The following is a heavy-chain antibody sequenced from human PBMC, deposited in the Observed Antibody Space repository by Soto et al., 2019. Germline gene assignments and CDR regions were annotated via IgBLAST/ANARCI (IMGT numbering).Heavy chain of an antibody. J-gene: IGHJ3*02. V-gene: IGHV5-51*01. CDR1: GYSFTSYW. CDR3: ARSGKYYYGSGIYYDAFDI. CDR2: IYPGDSDA. D-gene: IGHD3-10*01. Sequence: GESLKISCKGSGYSFTSYWIGWVRQMPGKGLEWMGIIYPGDSDARYGPSFQGQVTISADKSITTAYLQWSSLKASDAAVYYCARSGKYYYGSGIYYDAFDIWGQGTMVTVSS.